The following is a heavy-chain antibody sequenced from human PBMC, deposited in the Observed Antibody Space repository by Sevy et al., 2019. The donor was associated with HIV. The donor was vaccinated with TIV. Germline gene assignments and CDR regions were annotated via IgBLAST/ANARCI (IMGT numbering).Heavy chain of an antibody. CDR1: GGTFSSYG. V-gene: IGHV1-69*13. D-gene: IGHD6-19*01. CDR3: ASGGGNGWYYFDY. CDR2: IIPILGTV. Sequence: ASVKVSCKASGGTFSSYGISWVRQAPGQGLEWMGGIIPILGTVNYEQKFHGRVTITAEESTKTANMELSSMRSEATAGYYWASGGGNGWYYFDYWGQETLVTVSS. J-gene: IGHJ4*02.